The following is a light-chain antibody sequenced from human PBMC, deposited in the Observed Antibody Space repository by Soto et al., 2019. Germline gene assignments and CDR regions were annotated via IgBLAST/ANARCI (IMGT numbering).Light chain of an antibody. V-gene: IGLV1-44*01. Sequence: VLTQPSSASGTPGQRVIISCSGSSSNIGSHIVNWYQQLPGTAPKLLIYTNNQRPSGVPDRFSGSKSGTSASLAISGLQSEDEADYYCAAWDDSLNGYVFGTGTKVTVL. CDR2: TNN. CDR3: AAWDDSLNGYV. CDR1: SSNIGSHI. J-gene: IGLJ1*01.